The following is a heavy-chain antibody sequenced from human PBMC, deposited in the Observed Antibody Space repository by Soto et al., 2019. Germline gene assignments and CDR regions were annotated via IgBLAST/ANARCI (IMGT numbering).Heavy chain of an antibody. CDR3: ARDPSSSWYGGYYYGMDV. Sequence: QVQLVQSGAEVKKPGSSVKVSCKASGGTFSSYAISWVRQAPGQGLEWMGGIIPIFGTANYAQKFQGRVTITADESTSPAYMELSSLRSEDTAVYYCARDPSSSWYGGYYYGMDVWGQGTTVTVSS. CDR1: GGTFSSYA. V-gene: IGHV1-69*01. J-gene: IGHJ6*02. D-gene: IGHD6-13*01. CDR2: IIPIFGTA.